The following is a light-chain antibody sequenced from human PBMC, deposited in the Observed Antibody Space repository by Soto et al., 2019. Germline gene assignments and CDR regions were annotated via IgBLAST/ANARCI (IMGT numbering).Light chain of an antibody. J-gene: IGLJ1*01. CDR2: DVR. Sequence: QSALTQPASVSGSPGQSITISCTGTSSDVGGYNYVSWYQHHPGKAPKFMIYDVRNRPSGVSNRFSGSKSGNTASLTISGLQAEDEADYYCSSYTTSNTRQIVFGTGTKLTVL. V-gene: IGLV2-14*03. CDR1: SSDVGGYNY. CDR3: SSYTTSNTRQIV.